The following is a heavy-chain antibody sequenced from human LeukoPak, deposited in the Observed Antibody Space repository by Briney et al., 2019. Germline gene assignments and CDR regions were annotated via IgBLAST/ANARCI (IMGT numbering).Heavy chain of an antibody. Sequence: GRSLRLSCAASGFTFSSYAMHWVRQAPGKGLEWVAVISYDGSNKYYADSVKGRFTISRDNSKNTLYLQMNSLRAEDTAVYYCARVGCGSTSCYTIHGSDNWFDPWGQGTLVTVSS. CDR2: ISYDGSNK. CDR1: GFTFSSYA. V-gene: IGHV3-30-3*01. D-gene: IGHD2-2*02. CDR3: ARVGCGSTSCYTIHGSDNWFDP. J-gene: IGHJ5*02.